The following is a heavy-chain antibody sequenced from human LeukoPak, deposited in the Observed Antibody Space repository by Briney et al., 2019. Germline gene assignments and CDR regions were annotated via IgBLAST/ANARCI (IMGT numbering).Heavy chain of an antibody. CDR3: AREDIVVVVAGTRGYYYYYYMDV. CDR2: IYYSGST. D-gene: IGHD2-15*01. CDR1: GGSVSSGSYY. J-gene: IGHJ6*03. Sequence: SETLSLTCTVSGGSVSSGSYYWSWIRQPPGKGLEWIGYIYYSGSTNYNPSLKSRVTISVDTSKNQFSLKLSSATAADTAVYYCAREDIVVVVAGTRGYYYYYYMDVWGKGTTVTVSS. V-gene: IGHV4-61*01.